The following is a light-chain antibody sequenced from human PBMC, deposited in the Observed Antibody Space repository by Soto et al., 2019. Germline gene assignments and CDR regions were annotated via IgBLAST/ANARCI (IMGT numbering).Light chain of an antibody. CDR3: QQSYNIPRT. Sequence: DIPLIQSPSSLSASVLYIVTITFLASESIRDYLNWYQQKPGKAPNLLIYAASSLQSGVPSRFSGGGSGTDSTLTISSLQPEDFATYYCQQSYNIPRTFGQGTRLEIK. J-gene: IGKJ5*01. CDR2: AAS. V-gene: IGKV1-39*01. CDR1: ESIRDY.